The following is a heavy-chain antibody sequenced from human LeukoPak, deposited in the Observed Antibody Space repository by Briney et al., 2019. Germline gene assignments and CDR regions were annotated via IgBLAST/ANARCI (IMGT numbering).Heavy chain of an antibody. J-gene: IGHJ4*02. V-gene: IGHV1-3*01. CDR1: GYTFSRYV. CDR3: ARVRGYCSSTTCYYDY. Sequence: ASVKVSCKASGYTFSRYVVHWVRQAPGQRPEWMGWINAGNGGTKYSQNFQGRVTITWDRSANTAYMELSSLTSEDTAVYYCARVRGYCSSTTCYYDYWGQGTLVTVSS. CDR2: INAGNGGT. D-gene: IGHD2-2*01.